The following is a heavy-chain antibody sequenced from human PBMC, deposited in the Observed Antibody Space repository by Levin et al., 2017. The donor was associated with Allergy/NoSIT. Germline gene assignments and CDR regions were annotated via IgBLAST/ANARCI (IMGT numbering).Heavy chain of an antibody. Sequence: SETLSLICTVSGGSISSYYWSWFRQPPGKGLEWIGYVFYSGSTNYNPSLKSRVTISVDTSKNQFSLKLSSVTAADTAVYYCARGQGSGHNDWGQGTLVTVSS. CDR1: GGSISSYY. D-gene: IGHD2-15*01. CDR2: VFYSGST. J-gene: IGHJ4*02. CDR3: ARGQGSGHND. V-gene: IGHV4-59*01.